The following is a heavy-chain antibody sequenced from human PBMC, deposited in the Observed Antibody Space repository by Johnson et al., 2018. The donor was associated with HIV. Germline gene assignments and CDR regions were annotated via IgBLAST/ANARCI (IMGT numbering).Heavy chain of an antibody. CDR2: INWNGRSK. V-gene: IGHV3-20*04. CDR3: ARVLITVIIPDAFDI. J-gene: IGHJ3*02. CDR1: GFTFDDDG. D-gene: IGHD2/OR15-2a*01. Sequence: VQLVESGGGVVRPGGSLRLSCAASGFTFDDDGMSWVRQVPGKGLEWVSGINWNGRSKGYADSVKGRFTISRDNAKSSLYLQMNSLRAEDTALYYCARVLITVIIPDAFDIWGQETKVTVSS.